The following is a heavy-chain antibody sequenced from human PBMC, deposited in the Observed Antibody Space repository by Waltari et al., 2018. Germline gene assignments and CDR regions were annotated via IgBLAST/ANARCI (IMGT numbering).Heavy chain of an antibody. V-gene: IGHV3-74*01. J-gene: IGHJ4*02. D-gene: IGHD3-22*01. CDR1: GFTFSDFG. CDR3: ARDEDNYYDSSGYIKH. CDR2: VNGDGSST. Sequence: EVQLLESGGGLVQPGGSLRLSCAASGFTFSDFGMHWVRQAPGEGLVWLSRVNGDGSSTTYADSVKGRFTVSRDNARKTMFLQMTSLRAEDTAVYYCARDEDNYYDSSGYIKHWGQGALVTVSS.